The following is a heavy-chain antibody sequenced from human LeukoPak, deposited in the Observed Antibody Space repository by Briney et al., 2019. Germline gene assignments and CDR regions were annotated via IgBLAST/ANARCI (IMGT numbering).Heavy chain of an antibody. CDR2: ISYDGSNK. Sequence: PGGSLRLSCAASGFTFSSYAMHWVRQAPGKGLEWVAVISYDGSNKYYADSVKGRFTISRDNSKNTLYLQMNSLRAEDTAVYYCARIGDGYNRGIDYWGQGTLVTVSS. J-gene: IGHJ4*02. CDR1: GFTFSSYA. V-gene: IGHV3-30-3*01. D-gene: IGHD5-24*01. CDR3: ARIGDGYNRGIDY.